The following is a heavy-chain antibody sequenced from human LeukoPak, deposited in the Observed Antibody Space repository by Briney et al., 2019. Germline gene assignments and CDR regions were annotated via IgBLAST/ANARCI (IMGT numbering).Heavy chain of an antibody. J-gene: IGHJ3*02. CDR2: IKQDGSEK. D-gene: IGHD2-2*01. CDR3: ARGGSSTSYDAFDI. CDR1: GFTFSSYG. V-gene: IGHV3-7*04. Sequence: PGGSLRLSCAASGFTFSSYGMHWVRQAPGKGLEWVANIKQDGSEKYYVDSVKGRFTISRDNAKNSLYLQMNSLRAEDTAVYYCARGGSSTSYDAFDIWGQGTMVTVSS.